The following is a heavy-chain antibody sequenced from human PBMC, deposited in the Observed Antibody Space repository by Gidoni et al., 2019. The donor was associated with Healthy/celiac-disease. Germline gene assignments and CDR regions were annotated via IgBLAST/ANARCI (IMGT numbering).Heavy chain of an antibody. V-gene: IGHV4-59*01. CDR2: IYYSGST. Sequence: QVQLQESGPGLVKPSETMSLTCTVSGGSISSYYWSWIRQPPGKGLEWIGYIYYSGSTNYNPSLKSRVTISVDTSKNQFSLKLSSVTAADTAVYYCARDRYDYVWGSYRTLDPWGQGTLVTVSS. CDR3: ARDRYDYVWGSYRTLDP. J-gene: IGHJ5*02. D-gene: IGHD3-16*02. CDR1: GGSISSYY.